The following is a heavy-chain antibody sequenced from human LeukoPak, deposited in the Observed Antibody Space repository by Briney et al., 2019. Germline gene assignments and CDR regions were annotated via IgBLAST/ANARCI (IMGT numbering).Heavy chain of an antibody. D-gene: IGHD3-16*01. Sequence: GGSLRLSCAASGFTFSSYEMNWVRQAPGKGLEWVSYISSSGSTIYYEDSVKGRFTISRDNAKNSLYLQMNSLRAEDTAVYYCARTAFDDSRWGQGTLVTVSS. CDR2: ISSSGSTI. CDR1: GFTFSSYE. J-gene: IGHJ4*02. CDR3: ARTAFDDSR. V-gene: IGHV3-48*03.